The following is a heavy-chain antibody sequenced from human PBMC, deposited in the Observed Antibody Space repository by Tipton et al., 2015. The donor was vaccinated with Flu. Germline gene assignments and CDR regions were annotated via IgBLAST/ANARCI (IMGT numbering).Heavy chain of an antibody. CDR1: GGSFSGYY. D-gene: IGHD3-16*02. Sequence: GLVKPSETLSLTCAVYGGSFSGYYWSWIRQPPGKGLEWIGEINHSGSTNYNPSLKSRVTISVDTSKNQFSLKLSSVTAADTAVYYCARDRKNYDYVWGSYRYGLDYWGQGTLVTVSS. CDR2: INHSGST. J-gene: IGHJ4*02. V-gene: IGHV4-34*01. CDR3: ARDRKNYDYVWGSYRYGLDY.